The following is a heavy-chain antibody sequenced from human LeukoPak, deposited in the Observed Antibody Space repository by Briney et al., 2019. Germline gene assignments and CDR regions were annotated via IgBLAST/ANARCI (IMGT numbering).Heavy chain of an antibody. CDR2: IYSGGST. J-gene: IGHJ4*02. V-gene: IGHV3-66*01. CDR1: GFTVSSNY. Sequence: GGSLRLSCAASGFTVSSNYMSWVRQAPGKGLEWVSVIYSGGSTYYADSVKGRFTISRDNSKNTLYLQMNSLRAEDTAVYYCARVDYSSSWLYYFDYWGQGTLVTVSS. D-gene: IGHD6-13*01. CDR3: ARVDYSSSWLYYFDY.